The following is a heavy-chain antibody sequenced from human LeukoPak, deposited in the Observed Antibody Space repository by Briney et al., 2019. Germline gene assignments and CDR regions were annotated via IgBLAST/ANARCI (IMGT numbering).Heavy chain of an antibody. CDR3: ARADTAMVTTPLDY. Sequence: ASVKVSCKASGYTFTSYGISWVRQAPGQGLEWMGWISAYNGNTNYAQKLQGRVTMTTDTSTSTAYMELRSLRSDDTAVYYCARADTAMVTTPLDYWGQGTLVTVSS. V-gene: IGHV1-18*01. CDR2: ISAYNGNT. J-gene: IGHJ4*02. CDR1: GYTFTSYG. D-gene: IGHD5-18*01.